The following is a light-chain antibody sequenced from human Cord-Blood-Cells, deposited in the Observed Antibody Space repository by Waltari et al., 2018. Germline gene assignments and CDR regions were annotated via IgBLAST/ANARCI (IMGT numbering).Light chain of an antibody. V-gene: IGLV3-19*01. CDR1: SLRSYS. CDR2: GQN. J-gene: IGLJ3*02. Sequence: SSELTQDPAVSVALGQTVRITCQGDSLRSYSASWYRQKPGRAPVLVIYGQNNRPSGIPDRCAGSSAGNTTSLTSTGGQAEKESDYYCNARDSSGNHLVFGGGTKLTIL. CDR3: NARDSSGNHLV.